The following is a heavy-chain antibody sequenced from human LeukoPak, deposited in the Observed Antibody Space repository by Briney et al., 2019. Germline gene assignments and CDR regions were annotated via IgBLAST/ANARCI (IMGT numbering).Heavy chain of an antibody. D-gene: IGHD6-19*01. J-gene: IGHJ4*02. CDR3: ARGYSSGWYLDY. CDR1: GYTFTSDA. V-gene: IGHV1-3*01. Sequence: ASVKVSCKASGYTFTSDAIHWVRQAPGQRPEWMGWVSGGEGTTRYSQKFQGRVTLTSDTSANTAYMDLSSLTSDDTAVYFCARGYSSGWYLDYWGQGTLVTVSS. CDR2: VSGGEGTT.